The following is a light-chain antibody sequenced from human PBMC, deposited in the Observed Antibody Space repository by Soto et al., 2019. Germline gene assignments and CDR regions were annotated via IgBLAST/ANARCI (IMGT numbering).Light chain of an antibody. J-gene: IGLJ2*01. CDR3: SSFTSSITVL. CDR2: EVS. CDR1: SSDVGDYNY. V-gene: IGLV2-14*01. Sequence: QSVLTQPASVSGSPGQSITISCTGTSSDVGDYNYVSWYQHHPGKAPKLMIYEVSNRPSGVSNRFSGSKSGNTASLTISGLQAEDEADYYCSSFTSSITVLFGGGTKPTVL.